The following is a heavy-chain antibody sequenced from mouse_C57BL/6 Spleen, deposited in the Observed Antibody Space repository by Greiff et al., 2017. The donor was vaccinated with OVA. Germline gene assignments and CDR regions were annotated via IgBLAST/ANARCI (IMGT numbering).Heavy chain of an antibody. V-gene: IGHV5-17*01. CDR1: GFTFSDYG. CDR3: ACLPRAMDY. D-gene: IGHD5-5*01. J-gene: IGHJ4*01. CDR2: ISSGSSTI. Sequence: EVMLVESGGGLVKPGGSLKLSCAASGFTFSDYGMHWVRQAPEKGLEWVAYISSGSSTIYYADTVKGRFTISRDNAKNTLFLQMTSLRSDDTAMYSCACLPRAMDYWGQGTSVTVSS.